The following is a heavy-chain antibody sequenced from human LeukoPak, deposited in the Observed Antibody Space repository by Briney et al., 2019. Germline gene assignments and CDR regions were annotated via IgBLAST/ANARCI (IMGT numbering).Heavy chain of an antibody. CDR1: GGSISTYY. CDR3: AREYSSFEY. D-gene: IGHD6-13*01. Sequence: SETLSLTCTVSGGSISTYYWSWIRQAPGKGLEWIGYINYSGSTDYNPSLKSRVTILVDTSKNQLSLKMRSVTAADTAVYYCAREYSSFEYWGQGTLVTVSS. V-gene: IGHV4-59*01. J-gene: IGHJ4*02. CDR2: INYSGST.